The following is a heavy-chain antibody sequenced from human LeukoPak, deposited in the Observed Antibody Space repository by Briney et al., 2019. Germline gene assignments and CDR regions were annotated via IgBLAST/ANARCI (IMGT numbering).Heavy chain of an antibody. J-gene: IGHJ4*02. CDR3: AKGIAEESLFDS. Sequence: GGSLRLSCAASGFTFSNYWMSWVRQAPGKGLEWVSAISGSGASTYYADSVKGRFTISRDNSKNTLYLQMNSLRAEDTAVYYCAKGIAEESLFDSWGQGTLVTVSS. V-gene: IGHV3-23*01. D-gene: IGHD6-13*01. CDR2: ISGSGAST. CDR1: GFTFSNYW.